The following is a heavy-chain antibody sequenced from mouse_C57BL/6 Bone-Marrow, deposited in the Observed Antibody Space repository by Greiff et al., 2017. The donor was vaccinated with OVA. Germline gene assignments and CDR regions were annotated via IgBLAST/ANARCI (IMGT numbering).Heavy chain of an antibody. CDR3: TRDYGSSYDGGFAY. J-gene: IGHJ3*01. CDR1: GYTFTDYE. Sequence: QVQLQQSGAELVRPGASVTLSCKASGYTFTDYEMHWVKQTPVHGLEWIGAIDPATGGTAYNQKFKGKAILTADKSSSTAYMELRSLTSEDSAVYYCTRDYGSSYDGGFAYWGQGTLVTVSA. V-gene: IGHV1-15*01. D-gene: IGHD1-1*01. CDR2: IDPATGGT.